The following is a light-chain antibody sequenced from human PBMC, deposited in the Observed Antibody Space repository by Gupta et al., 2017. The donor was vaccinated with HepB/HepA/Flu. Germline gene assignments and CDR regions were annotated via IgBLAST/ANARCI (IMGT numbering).Light chain of an antibody. J-gene: IGKJ4*01. Sequence: IHMIQSPSPLTASLGDRVNITCRASQSINLYLNWYQQKPGQAPRLLISGASSLPSGVPSRFTGGGSGTDFTLTISSLQPADFATYFCQQCYSTLLTFGEGTKVEIK. V-gene: IGKV1-39*01. CDR3: QQCYSTLLT. CDR1: QSINLY. CDR2: GAS.